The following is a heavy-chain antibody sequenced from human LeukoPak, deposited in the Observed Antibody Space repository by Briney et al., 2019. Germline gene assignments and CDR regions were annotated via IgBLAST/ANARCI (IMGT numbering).Heavy chain of an antibody. CDR1: GDTFTSYG. D-gene: IGHD3-10*01. CDR3: ARGGYGSGMDYYYYYMDV. J-gene: IGHJ6*03. CDR2: ISAYNGNT. V-gene: IGHV1-18*01. Sequence: ASVKVSCKASGDTFTSYGISWVRQAPGQGLEWMGWISAYNGNTNYAQKLQGRVTMTTDTSTSTAYMELRSLRSDDTAVYYCARGGYGSGMDYYYYYMDVWGKGTTVTVSS.